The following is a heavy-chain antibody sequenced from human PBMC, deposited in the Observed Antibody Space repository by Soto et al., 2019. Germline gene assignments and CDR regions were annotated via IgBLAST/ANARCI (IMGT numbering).Heavy chain of an antibody. CDR1: GYTFTSYD. CDR2: MNPNSGNT. D-gene: IGHD3-3*01. J-gene: IGHJ4*02. Sequence: ASVKVSCKASGYTFTSYDINWVRQATGQGLEWMGWMNPNSGNTGYTQKFQGRVTMTRNTSISTAYMELSSLRSEDTAVYYCATASTYDFWSGYYLYWGQGTLVTVSS. V-gene: IGHV1-8*01. CDR3: ATASTYDFWSGYYLY.